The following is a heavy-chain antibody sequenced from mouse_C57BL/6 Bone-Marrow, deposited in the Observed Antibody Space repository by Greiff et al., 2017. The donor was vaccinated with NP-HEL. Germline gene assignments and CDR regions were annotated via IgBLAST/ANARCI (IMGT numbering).Heavy chain of an antibody. J-gene: IGHJ4*01. CDR1: GFTFSDYY. D-gene: IGHD3-2*02. V-gene: IGHV5-16*01. CDR3: ARSDSSGYVGAMDY. Sequence: EVHLVESEGGLVQPGSSMKLSCTASGFTFSDYYMAWVRQVPEKGLEWVANINYDGSSTYYLDSLKSRFIISRDNAKNILYLQMSSLKSEDTATYYCARSDSSGYVGAMDYWGQGTSVTVSS. CDR2: INYDGSST.